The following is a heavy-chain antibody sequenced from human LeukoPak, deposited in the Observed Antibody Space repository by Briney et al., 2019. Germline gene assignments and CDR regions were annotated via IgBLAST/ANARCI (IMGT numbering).Heavy chain of an antibody. D-gene: IGHD6-19*01. CDR3: ARDHEAVAGTQIDY. CDR1: GYTFISYG. Sequence: GASVKVSCKASGYTFISYGISWVRQAPGQGLEWMGWISAYNGNTNYAQKLQGRVTMTTDTSTSTAYMELRSLRSDDTAVYYCARDHEAVAGTQIDYWGQGTLVTVSS. V-gene: IGHV1-18*01. J-gene: IGHJ4*02. CDR2: ISAYNGNT.